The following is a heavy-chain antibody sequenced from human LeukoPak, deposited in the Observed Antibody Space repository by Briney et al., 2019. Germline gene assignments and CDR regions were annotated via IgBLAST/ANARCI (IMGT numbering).Heavy chain of an antibody. CDR3: ARDYQGGYGDKTVDY. J-gene: IGHJ4*02. CDR1: DYSISSGYY. Sequence: SETLSLTCTVSDYSISSGYYWGWIRQPPGKGLEWIGSIYHSGSTYYNPSLKSRVTISVDTSKNQFSLKLSSVTAADTAVYYCARDYQGGYGDKTVDYWGQGTLVTVSS. V-gene: IGHV4-38-2*02. CDR2: IYHSGST. D-gene: IGHD5-18*01.